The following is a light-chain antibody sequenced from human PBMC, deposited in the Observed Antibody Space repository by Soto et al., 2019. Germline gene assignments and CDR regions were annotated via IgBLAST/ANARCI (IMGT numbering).Light chain of an antibody. V-gene: IGLV1-47*02. Sequence: QSVLTQPPSASGTPGQRVTISCSGTSSNIGSNSVSWYQQLPRRARKLLIHSNNQRPSGVADRFSGAKSGTSASLVISGLRSGDDADYYWAAWDDNVSGRYVFGTGTKVTVL. J-gene: IGLJ1*01. CDR1: SSNIGSNS. CDR3: AAWDDNVSGRYV. CDR2: SNN.